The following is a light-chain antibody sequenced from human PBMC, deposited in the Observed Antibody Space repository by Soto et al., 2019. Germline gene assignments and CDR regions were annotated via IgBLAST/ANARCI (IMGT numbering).Light chain of an antibody. CDR3: LQDYSYPRT. Sequence: AIQMTQSPSSLSASVGDRVTITCRASQGIRTDLAWYQQKPGRAPKLLIHGASTLQSGVPSRFSGSGSGTFFTLTIRGLQPEDFAAYYCLQDYSYPRTFGQGTKLEI. CDR2: GAS. V-gene: IGKV1-6*01. CDR1: QGIRTD. J-gene: IGKJ2*01.